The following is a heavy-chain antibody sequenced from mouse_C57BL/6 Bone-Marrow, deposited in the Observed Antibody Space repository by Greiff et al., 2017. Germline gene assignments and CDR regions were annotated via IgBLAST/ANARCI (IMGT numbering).Heavy chain of an antibody. D-gene: IGHD2-2*01. CDR1: GFSLTSYG. CDR3: ARKNYGYDEGSYYAMDY. Sequence: QVQLKQSGPGLVQPSQSLSITCTVSGFSLTSYGVHWVRQSPGKGLEWLGVIWSGGSTDYNAAFISRLSISKDNSKSQVFFKMNSLQADDTAIYYCARKNYGYDEGSYYAMDYWGQGTSVTVSS. CDR2: IWSGGST. V-gene: IGHV2-2*01. J-gene: IGHJ4*01.